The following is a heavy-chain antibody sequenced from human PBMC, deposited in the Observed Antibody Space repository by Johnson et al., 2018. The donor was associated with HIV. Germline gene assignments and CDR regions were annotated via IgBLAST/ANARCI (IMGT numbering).Heavy chain of an antibody. Sequence: VQLVESGGGLVQPGGSLRLSCAASRFTFSSYWMSWVRQAPGKGLEWVANIKQDGSEIYYVDSVKGRFTISRDNSKNTLYLQMNSLRAEDTAVYYCARPQGTGDAFDIWGQGTMVTVSS. CDR3: ARPQGTGDAFDI. CDR1: RFTFSSYW. V-gene: IGHV3-7*01. J-gene: IGHJ3*02. D-gene: IGHD1-1*01. CDR2: IKQDGSEI.